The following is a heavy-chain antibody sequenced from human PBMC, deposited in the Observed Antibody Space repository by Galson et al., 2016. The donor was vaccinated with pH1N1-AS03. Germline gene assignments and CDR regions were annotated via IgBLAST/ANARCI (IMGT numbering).Heavy chain of an antibody. V-gene: IGHV3-23*01. Sequence: SLRLSCAASAFPLRNYALRWVRQAPGKGLEWVPTLGSGGDTHYADSVKGRFTISRDKSKNTMYLQMNSLRAEDTAIYYCTQGEGGGPDDDWGQGTLVTVSS. J-gene: IGHJ4*02. D-gene: IGHD3-16*01. CDR2: LGSGGDT. CDR1: AFPLRNYA. CDR3: TQGEGGGPDDD.